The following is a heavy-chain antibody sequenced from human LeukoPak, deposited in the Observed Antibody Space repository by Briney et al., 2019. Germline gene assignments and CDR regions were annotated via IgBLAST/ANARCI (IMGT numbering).Heavy chain of an antibody. Sequence: EASVKVSCKASGYTFTGYYMHWVRQAPGQGLEWMGMIYPRDGSTSYAQKFQGRVTVTRDTSTSTVHMELSGLRSEDTAVYYCARDQEGFDYWGQGTLVTVSS. V-gene: IGHV1-46*01. CDR1: GYTFTGYY. CDR3: ARDQEGFDY. CDR2: IYPRDGST. J-gene: IGHJ4*02.